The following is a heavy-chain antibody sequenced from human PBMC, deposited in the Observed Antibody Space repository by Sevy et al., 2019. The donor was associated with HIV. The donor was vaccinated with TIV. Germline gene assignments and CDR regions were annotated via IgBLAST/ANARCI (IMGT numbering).Heavy chain of an antibody. V-gene: IGHV3-23*01. CDR3: AKETIRGYY. Sequence: GESLKISCAVSAFTFNSYVMSWVRQAPGKGLEWVSTISASGGYTYYADPVKGRLTISRDNSKNTVYLQMNSLRAEDTAIYYCAKETIRGYYWGQGTVVTVSS. CDR1: AFTFNSYV. J-gene: IGHJ4*02. CDR2: ISASGGYT. D-gene: IGHD6-25*01.